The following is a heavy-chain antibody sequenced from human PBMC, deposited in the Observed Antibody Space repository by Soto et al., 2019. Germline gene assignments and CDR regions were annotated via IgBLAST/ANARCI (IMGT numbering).Heavy chain of an antibody. D-gene: IGHD2-21*02. J-gene: IGHJ6*02. CDR2: IYWDDDK. V-gene: IGHV2-5*02. CDR3: IQSRCGGDCLQSYASHYYYGMDV. Sequence: QITLKESGPTLVKPTQTLTLTCTFSGFSLSTSGVGVGWIRQPPGKALEWLALIYWDDDKRYSPSLRSRLTINKDTHKNQVVLTMTNMDPVDTATYYCIQSRCGGDCLQSYASHYYYGMDVWGQGTTVTVSS. CDR1: GFSLSTSGVG.